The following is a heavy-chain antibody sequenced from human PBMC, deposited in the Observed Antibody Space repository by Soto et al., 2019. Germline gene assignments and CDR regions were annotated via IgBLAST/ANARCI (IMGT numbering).Heavy chain of an antibody. D-gene: IGHD1-26*01. CDR2: FDPEDGET. J-gene: IGHJ6*02. CDR3: ATGSGGLSESGPYYYYYYGMDV. Sequence: ASVKVSCKVSGYTLTELSMHWVRQAPGKGLEWMGGFDPEDGETIYAQKFQGRVTMTEDTSTDTAYMELSSLRSEDTAVYYCATGSGGLSESGPYYYYYYGMDVWGQGTTVTVSS. CDR1: GYTLTELS. V-gene: IGHV1-24*01.